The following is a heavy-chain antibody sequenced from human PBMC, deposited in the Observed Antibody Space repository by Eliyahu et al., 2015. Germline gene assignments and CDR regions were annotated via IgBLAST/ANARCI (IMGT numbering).Heavy chain of an antibody. J-gene: IGHJ5*02. CDR2: ISRIGDNT. Sequence: QLLESGGGLVQPGGSLRLSCVASGFSFTMYDMSWGRQTPGKGLGCVSSISRIGDNTFYTDSVRGRFTISRDNFKNXLYLQMDSLRGEDTALYYCATSLGGIPGWFDPWGQGTLVTVFS. CDR1: GFSFTMYD. V-gene: IGHV3-23*01. D-gene: IGHD3-10*01. CDR3: ATSLGGIPGWFDP.